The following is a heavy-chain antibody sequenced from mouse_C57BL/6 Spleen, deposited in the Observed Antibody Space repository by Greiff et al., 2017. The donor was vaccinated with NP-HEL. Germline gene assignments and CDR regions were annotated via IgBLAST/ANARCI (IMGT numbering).Heavy chain of an antibody. V-gene: IGHV3-6*01. CDR1: GYSITSGYY. J-gene: IGHJ3*01. D-gene: IGHD4-1*01. CDR2: ISYDGSN. Sequence: EVKLMESGPGLVKPSQSLSLTCSVTGYSITSGYYWNWIRQFPGNKLEWMGYISYDGSNNYNPSLKNRISITRDTSKNQFFLKLNSVTTEDTATYYCAREGWDGFAYWGQGTLVTVSA. CDR3: AREGWDGFAY.